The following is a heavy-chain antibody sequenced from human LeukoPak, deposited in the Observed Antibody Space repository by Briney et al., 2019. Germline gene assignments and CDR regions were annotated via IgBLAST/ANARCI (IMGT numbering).Heavy chain of an antibody. D-gene: IGHD6-13*01. V-gene: IGHV3-21*01. J-gene: IGHJ4*02. Sequence: PGGSLRLSCAASGFTFSSYSMNWVRQAPGKGLEWVSSISSSSSYIYYADSVKGRFTISRDNAKNSLYLQMNSLRAEDMAVYYCARIGEVAAAVIFDYWGQGTLVTVSS. CDR3: ARIGEVAAAVIFDY. CDR1: GFTFSSYS. CDR2: ISSSSSYI.